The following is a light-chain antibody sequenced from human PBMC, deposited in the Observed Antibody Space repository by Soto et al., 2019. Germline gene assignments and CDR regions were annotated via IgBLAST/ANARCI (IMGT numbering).Light chain of an antibody. CDR2: RAS. CDR1: QSISSW. J-gene: IGKJ2*03. Sequence: DIQMTQSPSTLSASVGDRVTITCRASQSISSWLAWYQQKPGEAPKLLIYRASILESGVLSRFSGSGSGTEFTLTIGSLQPDDFATYYCQRYNWYPYSFGQGTKLEIK. V-gene: IGKV1-5*03. CDR3: QRYNWYPYS.